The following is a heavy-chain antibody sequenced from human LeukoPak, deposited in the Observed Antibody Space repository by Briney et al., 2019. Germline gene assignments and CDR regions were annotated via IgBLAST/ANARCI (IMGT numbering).Heavy chain of an antibody. V-gene: IGHV3-74*01. Sequence: GGSLRLSCAASGFTFSSYWMHWVRQVPGKGLVWVARINPGGSSITYADSVKGRFTISRDNAKNTLYLQMDSLRAEDTGVYYCARSNQADDYWGQGALVTVSS. J-gene: IGHJ4*02. CDR1: GFTFSSYW. CDR2: INPGGSSI. D-gene: IGHD1-14*01. CDR3: ARSNQADDY.